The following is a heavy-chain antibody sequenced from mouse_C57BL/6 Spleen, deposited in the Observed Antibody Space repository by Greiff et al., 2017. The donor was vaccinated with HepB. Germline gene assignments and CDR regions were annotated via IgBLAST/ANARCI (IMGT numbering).Heavy chain of an antibody. CDR1: GFNIKDDY. CDR3: TTNRQLRLPLAY. V-gene: IGHV14-4*01. Sequence: EVQLQQSGAELVRPGASVKLSCTASGFNIKDDYMHWVKQRPEQGLEWIGWIDPENGDTEYASKFQGKATITADTSSNTAYLQLSSLTSEDTAVYYCTTNRQLRLPLAYWGQGTLVTVSA. J-gene: IGHJ3*01. D-gene: IGHD3-2*02. CDR2: IDPENGDT.